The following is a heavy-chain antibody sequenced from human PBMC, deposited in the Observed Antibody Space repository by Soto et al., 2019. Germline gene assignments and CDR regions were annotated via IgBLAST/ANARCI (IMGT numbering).Heavy chain of an antibody. J-gene: IGHJ4*02. CDR1: GFTFTNYY. D-gene: IGHD1-26*01. CDR2: INPSAGGT. CDR3: ARDSGDATLRQWGRSFHY. V-gene: IGHV1-46*01. Sequence: QVQLVQSGAEVMKPGASVNISCKASGFTFTNYYIHWLRQAPGQGLEWLGLINPSAGGTFYAQKFRGRVNVTRDTSTGRVYMELSNLRSEDTAVYFCARDSGDATLRQWGRSFHYWGQGTLVTVSS.